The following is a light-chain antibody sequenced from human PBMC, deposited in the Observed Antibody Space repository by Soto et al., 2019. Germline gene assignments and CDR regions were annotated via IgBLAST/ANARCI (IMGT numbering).Light chain of an antibody. J-gene: IGLJ1*01. Sequence: QSVLTHPASLSASPGQSITISCTGTDSDVGSHNLVSWYQLHPGKAPKLMIYEVTKRPSGVTNRFSGSKSGNTASLTIAGLQAEDEADYYCCSYAVSNTYLFGNGTKVTVL. CDR3: CSYAVSNTYL. CDR2: EVT. V-gene: IGLV2-23*02. CDR1: DSDVGSHNL.